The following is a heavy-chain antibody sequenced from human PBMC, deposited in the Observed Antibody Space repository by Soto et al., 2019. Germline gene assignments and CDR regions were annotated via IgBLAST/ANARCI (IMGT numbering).Heavy chain of an antibody. CDR1: GCCIGSSSNY. CDR2: IYYSGNT. D-gene: IGHD2-2*01. CDR3: ARLNRGGCSGPSCHVDF. J-gene: IGHJ4*02. Sequence: SETVSLTCTVSGCCIGSSSNYWGWIRQPPGKGLEWIGTIYYSGNTYYSPSLKSRVTISVDTSKNQFSLNLSSMTAADTAVYYCARLNRGGCSGPSCHVDFWGQGTLVTVSS. V-gene: IGHV4-39*01.